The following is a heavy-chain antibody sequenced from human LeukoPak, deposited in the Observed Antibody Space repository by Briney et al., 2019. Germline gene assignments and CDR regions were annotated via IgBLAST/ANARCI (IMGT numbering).Heavy chain of an antibody. J-gene: IGHJ4*02. Sequence: GGSLRLSCAASGFTFSSYWMSWVRQAPXXXLEWVANIKQDGSEKYYVDSVKGRFTISRDNAKNSLYLQMNSLRAEDTAEYYCARAYYDFWSGYYRNYFDYWGQGTLVTVSS. V-gene: IGHV3-7*01. CDR2: IKQDGSEK. CDR3: ARAYYDFWSGYYRNYFDY. CDR1: GFTFSSYW. D-gene: IGHD3-3*01.